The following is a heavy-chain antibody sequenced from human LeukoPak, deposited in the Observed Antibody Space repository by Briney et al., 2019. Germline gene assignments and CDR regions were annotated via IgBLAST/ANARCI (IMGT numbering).Heavy chain of an antibody. CDR2: ISGSGGST. D-gene: IGHD4-17*01. J-gene: IGHJ5*02. Sequence: GGSLRLSCAASGFTFSSYAMSWVRQAPGKGLEWVSAISGSGGSTYYADSVKGRFTISRDNSKNTLYLQMNSLGAEDTAVYYCAKGGATVTTRDWFDPWGQGTLVTVSS. V-gene: IGHV3-23*01. CDR3: AKGGATVTTRDWFDP. CDR1: GFTFSSYA.